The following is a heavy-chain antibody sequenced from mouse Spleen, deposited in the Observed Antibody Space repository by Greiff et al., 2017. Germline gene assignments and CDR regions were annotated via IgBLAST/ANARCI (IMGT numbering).Heavy chain of an antibody. CDR3: ARMDYVAY. D-gene: IGHD1-1*01. CDR2: IYPGDGDT. V-gene: IGHV1-82*01. CDR1: GYAFSSSW. Sequence: VQLQQSGPELVKPGASVKISCKASGYAFSSSWMNWVKQRPGKGLEWIGRIYPGDGDTNYNGKFKGKATLTADKSSSTAYMQLSSLTSEDSAVYFCARMDYVAYWGQGTLVTVSA. J-gene: IGHJ3*01.